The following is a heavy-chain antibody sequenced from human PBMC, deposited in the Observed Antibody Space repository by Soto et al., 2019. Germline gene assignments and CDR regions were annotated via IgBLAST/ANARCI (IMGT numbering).Heavy chain of an antibody. D-gene: IGHD3-9*01. CDR2: FVPVFGSA. J-gene: IGHJ5*02. CDR1: GAAFNTIT. V-gene: IGHV1-69*01. Sequence: QVQLVQSGAEVNKPGSSVRVSCKASGAAFNTITINWVRQAPGQGLEWMGGFVPVFGSATYAQKFQGRVAITADASTSTFYMELSRLNSEDTALYYCVREDDTTGSYSWFDPGGQGTLVTVSS. CDR3: VREDDTTGSYSWFDP.